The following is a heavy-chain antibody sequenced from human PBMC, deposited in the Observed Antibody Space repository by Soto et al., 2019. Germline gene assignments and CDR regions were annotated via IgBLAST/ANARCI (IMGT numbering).Heavy chain of an antibody. V-gene: IGHV3-74*01. CDR3: TSDTFGARDS. D-gene: IGHD2-15*01. J-gene: IGHJ4*02. Sequence: PGGSLRFSCAASGFAFSSEWMHWVRQAPGKGLVWVSRIDPYDTGITYADSVKGRFTISRDNAKNTLYLQMNSLRAEDTAVYYCTSDTFGARDSWGQGTLVTVSS. CDR1: GFAFSSEW. CDR2: IDPYDTGI.